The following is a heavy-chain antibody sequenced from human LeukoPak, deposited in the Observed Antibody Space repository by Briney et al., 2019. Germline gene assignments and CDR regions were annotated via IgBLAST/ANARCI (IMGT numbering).Heavy chain of an antibody. CDR1: GFTFSSYS. Sequence: GGSLRLSCAASGFTFSSYSMNWVRQAPGKGLEWVSSISSSSSYIYYADSVKGRFNISRDNAKNSLYLQMNSLRAEDTAVYYCARDGSDCSGGSCYHLVFDYWGQGTLVTVSS. CDR3: ARDGSDCSGGSCYHLVFDY. V-gene: IGHV3-21*01. D-gene: IGHD2-15*01. CDR2: ISSSSSYI. J-gene: IGHJ4*02.